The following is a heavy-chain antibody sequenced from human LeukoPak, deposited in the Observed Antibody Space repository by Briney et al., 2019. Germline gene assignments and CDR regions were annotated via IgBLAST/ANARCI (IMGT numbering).Heavy chain of an antibody. CDR1: GFTFSNYY. Sequence: GGSLRLSCAASGFTFSNYYMTWVRQAPGKGLEYVSAISSNGGSTYYANSVKGRFTISRDNSKNTLYLQMGSLRAEDMAVYYCARDRGRWLQSVDYWGQGTLVTVSS. J-gene: IGHJ4*02. D-gene: IGHD5-24*01. V-gene: IGHV3-64*01. CDR2: ISSNGGST. CDR3: ARDRGRWLQSVDY.